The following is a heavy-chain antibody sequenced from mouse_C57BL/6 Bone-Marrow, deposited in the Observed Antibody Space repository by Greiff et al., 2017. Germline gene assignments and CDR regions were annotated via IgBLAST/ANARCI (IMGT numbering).Heavy chain of an antibody. J-gene: IGHJ1*03. D-gene: IGHD2-3*01. V-gene: IGHV3-8*01. CDR1: GYSITSDY. CDR3: AREGYGYYDSYWYFDV. Sequence: EVQLVESGPGLAKPSQTLSLTCSVTGYSITSDYWNWIRKFPGNKLEYMGYISYSGSTYYNPSLKSRISITRDTSKNQYYLQLNSVTTEDTATYXCAREGYGYYDSYWYFDVWGTGTTVTVSS. CDR2: ISYSGST.